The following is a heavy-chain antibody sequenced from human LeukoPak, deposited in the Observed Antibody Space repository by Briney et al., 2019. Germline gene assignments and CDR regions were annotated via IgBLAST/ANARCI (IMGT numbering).Heavy chain of an antibody. Sequence: SVKVSCKASGGTFSSYAISWVRQAPGQGLEWMGGIIPIFGTANYAQKFQGRVTITADESTSTAYMELSSLRSEDTAVYYCAIGEYYDILTGPTDLTSTLDCWGQGTLVTVSS. CDR1: GGTFSSYA. J-gene: IGHJ4*02. D-gene: IGHD3-9*01. CDR2: IIPIFGTA. V-gene: IGHV1-69*13. CDR3: AIGEYYDILTGPTDLTSTLDC.